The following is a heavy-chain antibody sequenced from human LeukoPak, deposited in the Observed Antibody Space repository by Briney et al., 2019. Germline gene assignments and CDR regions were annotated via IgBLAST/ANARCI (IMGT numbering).Heavy chain of an antibody. Sequence: ASVKVSCKASGYTFTGYYMHWVRQAPGQGLEWMGIINPSGGSTSYAQKFQGRVTMTRDTSTSTVYMELSSLRSEDTAVYYCARDFLTRDILTGYHPYYFDYWGQGTLVTVS. D-gene: IGHD3-9*01. V-gene: IGHV1-46*01. CDR1: GYTFTGYY. CDR2: INPSGGST. CDR3: ARDFLTRDILTGYHPYYFDY. J-gene: IGHJ4*02.